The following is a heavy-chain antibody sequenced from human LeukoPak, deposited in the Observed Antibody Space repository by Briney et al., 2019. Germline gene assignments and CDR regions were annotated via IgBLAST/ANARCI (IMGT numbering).Heavy chain of an antibody. D-gene: IGHD6-19*01. V-gene: IGHV3-33*01. CDR2: IWYDGSNK. CDR3: AREKKSSGWYLFDY. J-gene: IGHJ4*02. Sequence: GESLRLSCAASGFTFSSYGMHWVRQAPGKGLEWVAVIWYDGSNKYYADSVKGRFTISRDNSKNTLYLQMNSLRAEDTAVYYCAREKKSSGWYLFDYWGQGTLVTVSS. CDR1: GFTFSSYG.